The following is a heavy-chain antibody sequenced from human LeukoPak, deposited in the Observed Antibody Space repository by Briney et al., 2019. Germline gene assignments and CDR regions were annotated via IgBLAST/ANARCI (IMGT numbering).Heavy chain of an antibody. D-gene: IGHD3-16*01. CDR2: IYYSGST. CDR1: GGSISSYY. J-gene: IGHJ3*02. CDR3: AREGGEGPPYDAFDI. V-gene: IGHV4-59*01. Sequence: SETLSFTCSVSGGSISSYYWSWIRQPPGKGLEWIGYIYYSGSTNYNPSLKSRVTISVDTSKNQFSLKLSSVTAADTAVYYCAREGGEGPPYDAFDIWGQGTMVTVSS.